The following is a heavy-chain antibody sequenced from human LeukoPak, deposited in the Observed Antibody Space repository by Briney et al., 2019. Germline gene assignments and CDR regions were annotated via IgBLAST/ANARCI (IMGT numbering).Heavy chain of an antibody. D-gene: IGHD6-13*01. Sequence: SETLSLTCAVYGGSFSGYYWSWIRQPPGKGLEWIGEINNSGSTNYNPSLKSRVTISVDTSKNQFSLKLSSVTAADTAVYYCARTRRGSSWYPLYYGMDVWGKGTTVTVSS. J-gene: IGHJ6*04. V-gene: IGHV4-34*01. CDR1: GGSFSGYY. CDR3: ARTRRGSSWYPLYYGMDV. CDR2: INNSGST.